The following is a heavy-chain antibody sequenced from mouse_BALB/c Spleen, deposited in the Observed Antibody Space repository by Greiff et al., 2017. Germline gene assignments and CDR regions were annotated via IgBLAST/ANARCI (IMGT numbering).Heavy chain of an antibody. D-gene: IGHD2-1*01. CDR3: ARKTDGNYWFAY. CDR2: ISSGGSYT. J-gene: IGHJ3*01. CDR1: GFTFSSYG. V-gene: IGHV5-6*01. Sequence: EVMLVESGGDLVKPGGSLKLSCAASGFTFSSYGMSWVRQTPDKRLEWVATISSGGSYTYYPDSVKGRFTISRDNAKNTLYLQMSSLKSEDTAMYYCARKTDGNYWFAYWGQGTLVTVSA.